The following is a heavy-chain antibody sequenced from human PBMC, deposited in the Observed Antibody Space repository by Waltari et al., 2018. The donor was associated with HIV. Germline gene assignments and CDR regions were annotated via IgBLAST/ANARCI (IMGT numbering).Heavy chain of an antibody. CDR3: ARDQTMTRAFGI. CDR1: GFTFSRYD. J-gene: IGHJ3*02. V-gene: IGHV3-30*01. D-gene: IGHD3-22*01. CDR2: ISYDGSNK. Sequence: QVQLVESGGGVVQPGRSLRLSCAASGFTFSRYDMHWVRQAPGKGLEWVAVISYDGSNKYYADSVKGRFTISRDNSKNTLYLQMNSLRAEDTAVYYCARDQTMTRAFGIWGQGTMVTVSS.